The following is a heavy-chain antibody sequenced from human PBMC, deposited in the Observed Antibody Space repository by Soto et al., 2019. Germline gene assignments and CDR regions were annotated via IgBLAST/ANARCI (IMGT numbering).Heavy chain of an antibody. J-gene: IGHJ4*02. Sequence: EVQLVESGGGLVKPGGSLRLSCAASGFTFSNAWMSWVRQAPGKGLEWVGRIKSKTDGGTTDYAAPVKGRFTISRDDSNNTLYLQMNSLKTEDTAVYYCSTDVSSPHYGDSGGGQGSLVSVSS. V-gene: IGHV3-15*01. CDR3: STDVSSPHYGDSG. CDR2: IKSKTDGGTT. CDR1: GFTFSNAW. D-gene: IGHD4-17*01.